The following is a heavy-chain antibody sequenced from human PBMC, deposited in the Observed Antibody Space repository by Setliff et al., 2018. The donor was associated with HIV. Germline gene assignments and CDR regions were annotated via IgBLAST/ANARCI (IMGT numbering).Heavy chain of an antibody. D-gene: IGHD5-12*01. CDR3: ARDQATGYEKVWFSWIDP. J-gene: IGHJ5*02. Sequence: GASVKVSCKASGGTFSFYAINWVRQAPGQGLEWMGGIIPIFNTANYAQKFQGRVTITADGSTSTAYMELSSLRFEDTATYYCARDQATGYEKVWFSWIDPWGQGTLVTVSS. V-gene: IGHV1-69*13. CDR2: IIPIFNTA. CDR1: GGTFSFYA.